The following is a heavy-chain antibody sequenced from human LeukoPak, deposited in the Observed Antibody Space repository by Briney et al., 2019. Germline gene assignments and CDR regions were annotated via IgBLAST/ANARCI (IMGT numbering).Heavy chain of an antibody. CDR2: IYHSGST. Sequence: SATLSLTCAVSGYSISSGYYWGWIREPPGKGLEWIGSIYHSGSTYYNPSLKSRVTISVDTSKNQFSLKLSSVTAADTAVYYCASGSSLVWFDPWGQGTLVTVSS. J-gene: IGHJ5*02. CDR3: ASGSSLVWFDP. D-gene: IGHD6-13*01. CDR1: GYSISSGYY. V-gene: IGHV4-38-2*01.